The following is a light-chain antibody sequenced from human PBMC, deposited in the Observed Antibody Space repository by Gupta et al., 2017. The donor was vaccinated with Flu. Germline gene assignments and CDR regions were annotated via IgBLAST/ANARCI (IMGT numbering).Light chain of an antibody. Sequence: QTALTQPAFVSGSPGQSITISCTGTSSDVGKDNLISWYQQHPGKAPKLMVYEVSKGTSGIANHFTSSKAGNTASLTISGRLAEDEADYYGCAYAGSSHWVLGGGTKLTVL. CDR3: CAYAGSSHWV. CDR2: EVS. J-gene: IGLJ3*02. CDR1: SSDVGKDNL. V-gene: IGLV2-23*02.